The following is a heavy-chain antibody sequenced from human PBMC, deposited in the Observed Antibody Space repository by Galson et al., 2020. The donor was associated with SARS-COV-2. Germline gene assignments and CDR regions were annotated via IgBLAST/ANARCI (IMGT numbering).Heavy chain of an antibody. CDR3: ARGSAADGYIYRRFDF. J-gene: IGHJ4*02. Sequence: SETLSLTCAISEDSVSSDSAALNWIRQSPSRGLEWLGRTYYRSKWYNDYAVSVKSRITINPDTSKNQFSLQLNSVTPEDTALYYCARGSAADGYIYRRFDFWGQGTLVTVSS. CDR2: TYYRSKWYN. CDR1: EDSVSSDSAA. V-gene: IGHV6-1*01. D-gene: IGHD5-12*01.